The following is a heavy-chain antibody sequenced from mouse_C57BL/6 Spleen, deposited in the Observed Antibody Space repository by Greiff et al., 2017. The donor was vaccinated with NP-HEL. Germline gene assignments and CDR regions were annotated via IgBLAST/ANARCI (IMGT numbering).Heavy chain of an antibody. J-gene: IGHJ3*01. CDR3: ARFRSPAY. CDR2: IDPEDGET. V-gene: IGHV14-2*01. Sequence: EVPLQQSGAELVKPGASVKLSCTASGFNINDYYMHWVKQRTEQGLEWIGRIDPEDGETKYAPKFQGKATITADTSSNTAYLQLSSLTSEDTAVYYCARFRSPAYWGQGTLVTVSA. CDR1: GFNINDYY.